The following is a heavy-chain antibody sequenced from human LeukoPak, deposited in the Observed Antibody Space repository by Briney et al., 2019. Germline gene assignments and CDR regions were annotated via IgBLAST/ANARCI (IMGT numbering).Heavy chain of an antibody. J-gene: IGHJ4*02. Sequence: PGGSLRLSCAASEFTFSTYSMHWVRQAPGKGLEWVAVISHDGNNIYYPDSVKGRFTISRDNSKNTLYLQMNSLRSEDTAVYYCARDIAVGSGCYDYWGQGTLVTVS. V-gene: IGHV3-30*04. CDR3: ARDIAVGSGCYDY. D-gene: IGHD6-19*01. CDR1: EFTFSTYS. CDR2: ISHDGNNI.